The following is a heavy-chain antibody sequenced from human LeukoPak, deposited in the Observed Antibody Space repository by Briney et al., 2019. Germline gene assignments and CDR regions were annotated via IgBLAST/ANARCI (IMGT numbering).Heavy chain of an antibody. CDR3: AKDLPYGGYLESYFDY. CDR1: GFTFSSHA. CDR2: ITGRRGDT. V-gene: IGHV3-23*01. D-gene: IGHD5-12*01. J-gene: IGHJ4*02. Sequence: GGSLRLSCAASGFTFSSHAMSWVRQAPGKGLEWVSGITGRRGDTYYADSVKGRFTISRDNSKNTLYLQMNSLRAEDTAVYYCAKDLPYGGYLESYFDYWGQGALVTVSS.